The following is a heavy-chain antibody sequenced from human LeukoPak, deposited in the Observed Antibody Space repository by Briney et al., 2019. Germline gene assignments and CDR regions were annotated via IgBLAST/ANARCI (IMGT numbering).Heavy chain of an antibody. J-gene: IGHJ6*02. D-gene: IGHD6-6*01. CDR3: ARFSIAARPHYYYYGMDV. CDR1: GGSFSGYY. V-gene: IGHV4-34*01. CDR2: INHSGST. Sequence: KPSETLSLTCAVYGGSFSGYYWSWIRQPPGKGLEWIGEINHSGSTNYNPSLKSRVTISVDTSKNQFPLKLSSVTAADTAVYYCARFSIAARPHYYYYGMDVWGQGTTVTVSS.